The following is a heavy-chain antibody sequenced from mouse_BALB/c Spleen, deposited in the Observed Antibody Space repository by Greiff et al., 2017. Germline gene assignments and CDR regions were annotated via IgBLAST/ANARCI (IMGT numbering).Heavy chain of an antibody. J-gene: IGHJ2*01. D-gene: IGHD1-1*01. CDR2: LCYSGST. CDR3: ARFEDYNGSGYFDY. CDR1: GDSITSGY. Sequence: EVQLQESGPSLVKPSQTLSLTCSVTGDSITSGYWHWIRKFPGNKLEYMGYLCYSGSTYYNPSLKSRISITRDTSKNQYFLQLNTVTTEDTATYYCARFEDYNGSGYFDYWGQGTTLTVSA. V-gene: IGHV3-8*02.